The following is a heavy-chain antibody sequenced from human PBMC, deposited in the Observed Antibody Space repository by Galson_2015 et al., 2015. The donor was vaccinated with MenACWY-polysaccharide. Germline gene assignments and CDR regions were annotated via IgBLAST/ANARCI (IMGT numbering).Heavy chain of an antibody. Sequence: SLRLSCEASGFTLSSKYMTWVRQAPGKGLEWVSLLSSGGTTYYTDSVKGRFTISRDNSKTTVYLEMNSLRAEDTAVYYCATGGGTLVRGTDCCPLDYRGQGTLDTVSS. V-gene: IGHV3-66*01. J-gene: IGHJ4*02. CDR3: ATGGGTLVRGTDCCPLDY. D-gene: IGHD2-21*02. CDR1: GFTLSSKY. CDR2: LSSGGTT.